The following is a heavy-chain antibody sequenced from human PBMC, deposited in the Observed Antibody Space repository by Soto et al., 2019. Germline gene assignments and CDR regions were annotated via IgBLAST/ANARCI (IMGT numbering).Heavy chain of an antibody. CDR3: ARATEWNALDI. CDR2: IYRGGTT. J-gene: IGHJ3*02. D-gene: IGHD3-3*01. Sequence: DVQLVETGGGLIQPGGSLRLSCAASGFSVSGDYMNWVRQGPGKGLEWVSVIYRGGTTYYADSVRGRFTICRDDSENTLFLQMNSLRAEDTAVYYCARATEWNALDIWGQGTMVTVSS. CDR1: GFSVSGDY. V-gene: IGHV3-53*02.